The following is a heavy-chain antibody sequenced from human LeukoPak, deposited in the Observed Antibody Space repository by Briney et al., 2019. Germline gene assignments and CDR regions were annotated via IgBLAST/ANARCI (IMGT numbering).Heavy chain of an antibody. CDR2: INPNSGGT. V-gene: IGHV1-2*02. Sequence: GASVKVSCKASGYTFTGYYMHWVRQAPGHGLEWMGWINPNSGGTNYAQKFQGRVTMTRDTSISTAYMELSRLRSDDTAVYYCARLKRYYDFWTPGMDVWGQGTTVTVSS. J-gene: IGHJ6*02. CDR3: ARLKRYYDFWTPGMDV. CDR1: GYTFTGYY. D-gene: IGHD3-3*01.